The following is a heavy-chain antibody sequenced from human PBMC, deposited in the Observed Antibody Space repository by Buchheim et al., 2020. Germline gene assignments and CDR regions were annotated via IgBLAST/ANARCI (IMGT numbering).Heavy chain of an antibody. CDR3: ARDRVHSNYDYYYGMDV. Sequence: QVQLQESGPGLVKPSETLSLTCTVSGCSISSFYWSWIRQPAGKGLEWIGRIYTSGSTNYNPSLKSRVTMSVDTSTNPFSLKLSSVTAADTAVYYCARDRVHSNYDYYYGMDVWGQGTT. CDR1: GCSISSFY. V-gene: IGHV4-4*07. J-gene: IGHJ6*02. CDR2: IYTSGST. D-gene: IGHD4-11*01.